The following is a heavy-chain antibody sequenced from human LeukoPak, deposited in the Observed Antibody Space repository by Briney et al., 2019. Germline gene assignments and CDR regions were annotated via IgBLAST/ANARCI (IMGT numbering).Heavy chain of an antibody. D-gene: IGHD6-13*01. CDR3: AREVAAGANWFDP. CDR2: IYYSGST. Sequence: ASETLSLTCTVSGGSISSGDYYWSWIRQPPGKGLEWIGYIYYSGSTYYNPSLKSRVTIPVDTSKNQFSLKLSSVTAADTAVYYCAREVAAGANWFDPWGQGTLVTVSS. V-gene: IGHV4-30-4*01. J-gene: IGHJ5*02. CDR1: GGSISSGDYY.